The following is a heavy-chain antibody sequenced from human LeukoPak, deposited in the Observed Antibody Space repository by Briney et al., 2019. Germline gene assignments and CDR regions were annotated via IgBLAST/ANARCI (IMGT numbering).Heavy chain of an antibody. CDR1: GFTFSHYW. Sequence: GGSLRLSCATSGFTFSHYWMHWVRQAPGKGLEWVSAISGSGYSTYYADSVKGRFTISRDNSKNTLYLQMNSLRAEDTAVYYCAKEAGYSGYDYPDYWGQGTLVTVSS. CDR2: ISGSGYST. CDR3: AKEAGYSGYDYPDY. D-gene: IGHD5-12*01. V-gene: IGHV3-23*01. J-gene: IGHJ4*02.